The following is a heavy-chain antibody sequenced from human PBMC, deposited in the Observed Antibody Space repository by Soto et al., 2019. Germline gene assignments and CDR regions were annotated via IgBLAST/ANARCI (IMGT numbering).Heavy chain of an antibody. CDR1: GFTFSSYW. CDR2: INSDGSST. D-gene: IGHD3-3*01. V-gene: IGHV3-74*01. J-gene: IGHJ4*02. Sequence: GGSLRLSCAASGFTFSSYWMHWVRQAPGKGLVWVSRINSDGSSTSYADSVKGRFTISRDNAKNTLYLQMNSLRAEDTAVYYCARGHYDFWSGYYRYFDYWGQGTLVTVSS. CDR3: ARGHYDFWSGYYRYFDY.